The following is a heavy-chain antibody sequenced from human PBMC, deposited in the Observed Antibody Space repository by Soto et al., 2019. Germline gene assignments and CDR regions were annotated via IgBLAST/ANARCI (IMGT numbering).Heavy chain of an antibody. D-gene: IGHD1-1*01. Sequence: PVGSLRLSCAASGFTFSSYWMHWVRQAPGKGLVWVSRLNSDGSTTNYAESVTGRFTISRDNARNKVYLQMNSLRAEDTAVYYCVRDGYPAWVYGVDVWGQGTTVTVSS. CDR2: LNSDGSTT. CDR3: VRDGYPAWVYGVDV. V-gene: IGHV3-74*01. J-gene: IGHJ6*02. CDR1: GFTFSSYW.